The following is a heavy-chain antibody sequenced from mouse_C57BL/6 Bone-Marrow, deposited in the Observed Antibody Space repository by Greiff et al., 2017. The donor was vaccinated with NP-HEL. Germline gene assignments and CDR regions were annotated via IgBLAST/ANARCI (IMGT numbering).Heavy chain of an antibody. CDR3: ARRTRGFAY. D-gene: IGHD2-12*01. Sequence: EVMLVESGGDLVKPGGSLKLSCAASGFTFSSYGMSWVRQTPDKRLEWVATISSGGSYTYYPDNVKGRFTISSDNATNTLYLPMSSLKSEDTAMYYCARRTRGFAYWGQGTLVTVSA. CDR2: ISSGGSYT. CDR1: GFTFSSYG. J-gene: IGHJ3*01. V-gene: IGHV5-6*02.